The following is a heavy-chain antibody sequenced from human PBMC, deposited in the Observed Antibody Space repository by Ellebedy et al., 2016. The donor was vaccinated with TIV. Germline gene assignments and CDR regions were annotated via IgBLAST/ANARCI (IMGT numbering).Heavy chain of an antibody. CDR2: INPSGGGA. J-gene: IGHJ4*02. CDR3: GRGGGMATMSGRGY. Sequence: AASVKVSCKASGFTFTSYYMHWVRQAPGQGLEWMGIINPSGGGASYAQKVQGRVTMTRDTSTSTVYMELSSLRSEDPAVYYCGRGGGMATMSGRGYWGQGTLVTVSS. CDR1: GFTFTSYY. V-gene: IGHV1-46*01. D-gene: IGHD5-24*01.